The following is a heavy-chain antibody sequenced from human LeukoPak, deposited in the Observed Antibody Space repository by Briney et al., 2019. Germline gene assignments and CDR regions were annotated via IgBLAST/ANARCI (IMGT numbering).Heavy chain of an antibody. CDR1: GYSISSGYY. CDR3: ARHRQYYYDSLDY. J-gene: IGHJ4*02. CDR2: IYYSGST. Sequence: SETLSLTCSVSGYSISSGYYWGWIRQSPGKGLEWIGSIYYSGSTYYNPSLKSRVTISVDTSKNQFSLKLSSVTAADTAVYYCARHRQYYYDSLDYWGQGTLVTVSS. D-gene: IGHD3-22*01. V-gene: IGHV4-38-2*02.